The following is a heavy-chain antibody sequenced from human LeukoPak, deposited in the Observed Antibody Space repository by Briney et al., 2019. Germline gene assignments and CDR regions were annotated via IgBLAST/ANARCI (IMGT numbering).Heavy chain of an antibody. D-gene: IGHD2-15*01. J-gene: IGHJ5*02. Sequence: SETLSLTCTVSGGSISSGSYYWVWIRQPPGKGLEWIGTIYYSGTTYYNPSLKSRVTISVDTSKNQFSLKLSSVTAADTAVYYCARSTYCSGGSCSHNWFDPWGQGTLVTVSS. CDR2: IYYSGTT. CDR3: ARSTYCSGGSCSHNWFDP. CDR1: GGSISSGSYY. V-gene: IGHV4-39*07.